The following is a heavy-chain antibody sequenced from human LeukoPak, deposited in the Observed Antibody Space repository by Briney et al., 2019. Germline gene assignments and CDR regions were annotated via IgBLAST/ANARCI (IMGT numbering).Heavy chain of an antibody. CDR1: GYTFATCS. D-gene: IGHD6-13*01. CDR3: TRVRDSSNWWGALDI. CDR2: ISPNSGNT. J-gene: IGHJ3*02. Sequence: ASVNVSCKASGYTFATCSISWVRQAPGQRLEWMGWISPNSGNTQYAQKVQGRVTMTADTFTNTSYMELRNLRSDGTALYYCTRVRDSSNWWGALDIWGQGTMVTVSS. V-gene: IGHV1-18*01.